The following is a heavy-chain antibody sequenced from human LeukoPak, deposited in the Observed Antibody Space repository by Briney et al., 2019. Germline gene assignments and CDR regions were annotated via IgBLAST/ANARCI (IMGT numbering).Heavy chain of an antibody. J-gene: IGHJ6*02. CDR2: ISYDGSNK. V-gene: IGHV3-30*18. CDR1: GFTFSSYG. Sequence: PGGSLRLSCAASGFTFSSYGMHWVRQAPGKGLEWVAVISYDGSNKYYADSVKGRFTISRDNSKNTVLLQMNSLRVEDTAVYYCAKGIGYGGMDVWGQGTTLIVSS. D-gene: IGHD5-12*01. CDR3: AKGIGYGGMDV.